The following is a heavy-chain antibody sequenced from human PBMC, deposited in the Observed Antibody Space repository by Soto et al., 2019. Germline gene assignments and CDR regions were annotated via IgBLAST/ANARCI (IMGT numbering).Heavy chain of an antibody. Sequence: KESGPVLVKPTETLTLTCTVSGFSLSNARMGVSWIRQPPGKALEWLAQIFSNDEKSYRTSLKSRLTISKDTSKSQMVLTMTNMDPVDTATNYCAPMINRGIAVAGRSGRWFDPWGQGTLVTVSS. CDR3: APMINRGIAVAGRSGRWFDP. J-gene: IGHJ5*02. CDR1: GFSLSNARMG. D-gene: IGHD6-19*01. V-gene: IGHV2-26*01. CDR2: IFSNDEK.